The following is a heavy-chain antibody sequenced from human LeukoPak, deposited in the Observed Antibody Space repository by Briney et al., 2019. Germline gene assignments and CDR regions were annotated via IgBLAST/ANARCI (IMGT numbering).Heavy chain of an antibody. V-gene: IGHV1-3*01. CDR1: GYTFTNYA. J-gene: IGHJ4*02. Sequence: APVKVSCKASGYTFTNYAMHWVRQAPGQRLEWMGWINAGNGNTKYSQKFQDRVTITRDTSASTAYMELSSLKSEDTAVYYCARGILWFGELSSLGYWGQGTLVTVSS. D-gene: IGHD3-10*01. CDR2: INAGNGNT. CDR3: ARGILWFGELSSLGY.